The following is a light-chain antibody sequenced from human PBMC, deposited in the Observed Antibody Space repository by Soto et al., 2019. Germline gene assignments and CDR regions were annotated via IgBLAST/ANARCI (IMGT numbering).Light chain of an antibody. CDR2: ATS. J-gene: IGKJ1*01. Sequence: ELVLTQSPGTLSLSPGDTATLSCRASQTVNSDYLAWFQQRPGQAPRLLIFATSRRATDIPDRFSGSGSGTDFTLAIRRLEPEDFAVYYCHQFGYSPRTFGQGTKV. V-gene: IGKV3-20*01. CDR3: HQFGYSPRT. CDR1: QTVNSDY.